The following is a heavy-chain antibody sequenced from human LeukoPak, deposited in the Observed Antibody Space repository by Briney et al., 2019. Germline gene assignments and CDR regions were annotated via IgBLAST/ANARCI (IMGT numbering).Heavy chain of an antibody. V-gene: IGHV3-7*01. CDR1: GFTFSSYW. Sequence: GGSLRLSCAASGFTFSSYWMSWVRQAPGKGLEWVANIKQDGSEKYYVDSVKGRFTISRDNAKNSLYLQMNSLRAEDTAVYYCARERNTYYDFWSGYGPNAFDIWGQGTMVTVSS. CDR3: ARERNTYYDFWSGYGPNAFDI. D-gene: IGHD3-3*01. J-gene: IGHJ3*02. CDR2: IKQDGSEK.